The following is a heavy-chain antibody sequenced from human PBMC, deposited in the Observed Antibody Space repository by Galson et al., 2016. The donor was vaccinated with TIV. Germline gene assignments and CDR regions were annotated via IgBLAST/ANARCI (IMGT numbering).Heavy chain of an antibody. CDR3: AKNRKTIDY. CDR2: ISGSGGST. D-gene: IGHD2/OR15-2a*01. CDR1: GFTFSSYA. J-gene: IGHJ4*02. Sequence: SLRLSCAASGFTFSSYAMSWARQAPGKGLEWVAAISGSGGSTYYVDSVKGRFTISRDNSKDTVYLQMNSLRAEDTAVYYCAKNRKTIDYWGQGTLVTASS. V-gene: IGHV3-23*01.